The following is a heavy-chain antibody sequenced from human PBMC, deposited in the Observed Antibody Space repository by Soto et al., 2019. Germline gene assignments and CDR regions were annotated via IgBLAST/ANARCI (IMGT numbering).Heavy chain of an antibody. D-gene: IGHD3-10*01. CDR3: ARDEGWLHRASYYYNMDV. CDR2: IMPAFSTS. J-gene: IGHJ6*01. CDR1: GGTFSNNG. Sequence: ASVKVSCKASGGTFSNNGISWARQAPGQGLEWMGGIMPAFSTSNYAQKFEGRVTITADESSTTVYMELSSLTSEDTAVYYCARDEGWLHRASYYYNMDVWGQGTTVTVSS. V-gene: IGHV1-69*13.